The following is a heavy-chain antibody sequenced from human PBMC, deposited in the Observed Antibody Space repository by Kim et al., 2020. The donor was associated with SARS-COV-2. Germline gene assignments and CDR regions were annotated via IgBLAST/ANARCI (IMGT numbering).Heavy chain of an antibody. V-gene: IGHV3-74*03. Sequence: TMYAASVKGRFTLYRDNAKYTLYLQMHSLRREDTAVYYCGTVFEYWGQGTLVTVSS. CDR3: GTVFEY. CDR2: T. J-gene: IGHJ4*02.